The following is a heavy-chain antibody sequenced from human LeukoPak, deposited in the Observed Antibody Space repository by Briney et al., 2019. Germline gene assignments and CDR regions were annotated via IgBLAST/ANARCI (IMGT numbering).Heavy chain of an antibody. CDR2: IYDSGSA. D-gene: IGHD4-23*01. V-gene: IGHV4-59*01. CDR3: ARVGVDYSGNVLKYFFDY. CDR1: GGSISSYQ. J-gene: IGHJ4*02. Sequence: SETLSLTCTVSGGSISSYQWSWIRQPPGKGLEWIGNIYDSGSANYNPSLKSRVVVSVDTSKNQFSLNLTPVTAADTAVYYCARVGVDYSGNVLKYFFDYWGQGTLVTVSS.